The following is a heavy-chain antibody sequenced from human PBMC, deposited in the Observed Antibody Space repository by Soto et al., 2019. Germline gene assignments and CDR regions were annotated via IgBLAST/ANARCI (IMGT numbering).Heavy chain of an antibody. CDR2: IIPFFGQP. V-gene: IGHV1-69*12. J-gene: IGHJ6*02. Sequence: QVQLVQSGAEVRKPGSSVKVSCKASGDSFTTSAISWVRQAPGQGLEWMGGIIPFFGQPNYAQRLADRVTITADESTNTVYMELSSLRSDDTAVYYCARGPWGIMLDYGMDVWGQGTTVTVSS. CDR1: GDSFTTSA. CDR3: ARGPWGIMLDYGMDV. D-gene: IGHD3-16*01.